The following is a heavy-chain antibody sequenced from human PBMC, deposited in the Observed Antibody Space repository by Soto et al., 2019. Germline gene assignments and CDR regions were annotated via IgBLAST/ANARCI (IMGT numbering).Heavy chain of an antibody. J-gene: IGHJ6*02. Sequence: SETKSLTCTVSGGYISSGWYYWSWINKHPGKGLEWIGYIYYSGSTYYNPSLKSRVTISVDTSKNQFSLKLSSVTAADTAVYYCARERNYDSSGYSYYNGMDVWGQGTTVTVSS. CDR3: ARERNYDSSGYSYYNGMDV. V-gene: IGHV4-31*03. D-gene: IGHD3-22*01. CDR1: GGYISSGWYY. CDR2: IYYSGST.